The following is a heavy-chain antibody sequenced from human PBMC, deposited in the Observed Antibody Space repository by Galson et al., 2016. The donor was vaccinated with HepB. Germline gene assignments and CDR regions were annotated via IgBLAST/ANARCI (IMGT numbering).Heavy chain of an antibody. Sequence: TLSLTCTVSGGSISSGDYYWSWIRQPPGKGLEWIEYIYYSGSTYYKPSLKSRVITSVDTSKNQFSLRLSSVTAADTAVYYCARGVYGDYVPDYWGQGILVIVSS. V-gene: IGHV4-30-4*01. J-gene: IGHJ4*02. CDR3: ARGVYGDYVPDY. D-gene: IGHD4-17*01. CDR1: GGSISSGDYY. CDR2: IYYSGST.